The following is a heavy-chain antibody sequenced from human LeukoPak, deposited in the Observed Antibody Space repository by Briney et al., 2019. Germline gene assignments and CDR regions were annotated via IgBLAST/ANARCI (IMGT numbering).Heavy chain of an antibody. D-gene: IGHD3-16*01. CDR3: TTRACHAGGCSSSFYYYYGLHF. CDR2: IIPIFGTA. V-gene: IGHV1-69*13. Sequence: WASVKVSCKASGNSISNYAVSWVRQDPGQGFEWMGGIIPIFGTADYAQKFQGRVTITADQSTSTTYMALSSLKSEDTATYYCTTRACHAGGCSSSFYYYYGLHFWGQGTTVSVSS. CDR1: GNSISNYA. J-gene: IGHJ6*02.